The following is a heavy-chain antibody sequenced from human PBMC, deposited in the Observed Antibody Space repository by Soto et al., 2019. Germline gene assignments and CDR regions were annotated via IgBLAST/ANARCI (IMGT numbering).Heavy chain of an antibody. CDR2: ISGGGSGA. CDR1: GFTFSDHA. Sequence: EVPLLESGGGLVQPGGSLRLSCTASGFTFSDHAMTWVRQAPGKGLEWLSGISGGGSGAYYADSVKGRFTVSRANSNNTLFLQMDSLRVEDTAVYYCAIDLWLYTHWGQGTLVTVSS. D-gene: IGHD1-20*01. J-gene: IGHJ4*02. V-gene: IGHV3-23*01. CDR3: AIDLWLYTH.